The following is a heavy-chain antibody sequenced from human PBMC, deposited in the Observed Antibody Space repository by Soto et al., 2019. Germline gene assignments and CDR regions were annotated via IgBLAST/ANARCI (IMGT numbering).Heavy chain of an antibody. Sequence: QVQLVQSGAEVKKPGASVKVSCKASGYTFTGYYMHWVRQAPGQGLEWMGWINPNSGGTNYAQKFQGWVTMTRDTSISTAYMELSRLRSDDTAVYYCARDSHIIYGDYARTNYYYYGMDVWGQGTTVTVSS. CDR3: ARDSHIIYGDYARTNYYYYGMDV. CDR2: INPNSGGT. J-gene: IGHJ6*02. CDR1: GYTFTGYY. D-gene: IGHD4-17*01. V-gene: IGHV1-2*04.